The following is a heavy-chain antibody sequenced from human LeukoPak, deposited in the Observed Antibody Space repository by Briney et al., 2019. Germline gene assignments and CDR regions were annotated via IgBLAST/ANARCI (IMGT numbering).Heavy chain of an antibody. CDR1: GFTLSSYW. CDR2: IKEDGSKK. Sequence: GGSLRLSCGASGFTLSSYWMTWVRQAPGKGLEWVANIKEDGSKKYYVESVRGRFTISRDNSKNTLYLQLSSVRAEDTAVYYCAKLPTSGGDYVYMDYWGQGTLVTVSS. D-gene: IGHD3-16*01. V-gene: IGHV3-7*03. CDR3: AKLPTSGGDYVYMDY. J-gene: IGHJ4*02.